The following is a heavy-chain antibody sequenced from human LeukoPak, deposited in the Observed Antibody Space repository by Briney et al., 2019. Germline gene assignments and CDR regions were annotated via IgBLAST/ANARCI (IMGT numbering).Heavy chain of an antibody. J-gene: IGHJ4*02. CDR2: ISNTATST. CDR3: AKDFGGSGSYYCPFDY. Sequence: GGSLRLSCEVSGFTFSSYWMSWVRQAPGKGLEWVAAISNTATSTYYADSVKGRFAVSRDQSKNTLYLQMNSLRVEDTAIYYCAKDFGGSGSYYCPFDYWGQGALVTVSS. D-gene: IGHD3-10*01. CDR1: GFTFSSYW. V-gene: IGHV3-23*01.